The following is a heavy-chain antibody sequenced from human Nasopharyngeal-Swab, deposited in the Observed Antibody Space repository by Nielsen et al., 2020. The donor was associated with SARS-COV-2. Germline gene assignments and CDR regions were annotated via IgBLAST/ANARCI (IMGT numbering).Heavy chain of an antibody. CDR2: VFNSWST. CDR1: GGSMNSYY. CDR3: ARVQVDDDFWTGYHFDY. Sequence: SETLSLTCTVSGGSMNSYYWYWIRQPPGTGLEWIGYVFNSWSTEYSPSLKRRATISVDTSNNQFSLKLSSVTAADTAVYFCARVQVDDDFWTGYHFDYWGQGTLVTVSS. J-gene: IGHJ4*02. V-gene: IGHV4-59*01. D-gene: IGHD3/OR15-3a*01.